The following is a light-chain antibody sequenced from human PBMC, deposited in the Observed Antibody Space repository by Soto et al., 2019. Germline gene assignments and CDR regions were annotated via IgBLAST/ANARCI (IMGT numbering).Light chain of an antibody. CDR1: QGISTY. Sequence: DIQLTQSPFFLSASVGDRVTITCRASQGISTYLVWYQQKAGEAPKSLIYDASTLKTGVPSRFSGSGSGTEFTLTITSLQPEDSATYYCRQHDSFPITFGQGTRLDIK. CDR2: DAS. V-gene: IGKV1-9*01. J-gene: IGKJ5*01. CDR3: RQHDSFPIT.